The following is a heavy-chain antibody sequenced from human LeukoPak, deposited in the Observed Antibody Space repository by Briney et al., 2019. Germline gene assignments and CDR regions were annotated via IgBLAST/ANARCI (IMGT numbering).Heavy chain of an antibody. CDR3: ARDGRHYYGSGNYYSKDAFDI. D-gene: IGHD3-10*01. Sequence: GGSLRLSCAASGFTFSSYGMHWVRQAPGKGLEWVSFIRYDGSNEYYADSVRGRFTISRDNAKNSLFLQMNSLRAEDTAVYYCARDGRHYYGSGNYYSKDAFDIWGQGTMVTVSS. CDR1: GFTFSSYG. J-gene: IGHJ3*02. CDR2: IRYDGSNE. V-gene: IGHV3-30*02.